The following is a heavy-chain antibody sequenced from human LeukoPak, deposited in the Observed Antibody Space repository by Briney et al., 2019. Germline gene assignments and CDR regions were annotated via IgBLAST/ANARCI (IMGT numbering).Heavy chain of an antibody. CDR2: INHSGST. CDR1: GGSFSGYY. D-gene: IGHD1-1*01. Sequence: SETLSLTCAVYGGSFSGYYWSWIRQPPGKGLEWIGEINHSGSTNYNPSLKSRVTISVDTSKNQFSLKLSSVTAADTAVYYCARRGGKRGFDYWGQGTLVTVSS. J-gene: IGHJ4*02. V-gene: IGHV4-34*01. CDR3: ARRGGKRGFDY.